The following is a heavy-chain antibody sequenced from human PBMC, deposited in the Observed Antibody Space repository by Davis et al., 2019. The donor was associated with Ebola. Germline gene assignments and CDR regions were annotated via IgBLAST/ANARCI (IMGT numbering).Heavy chain of an antibody. V-gene: IGHV3-21*01. J-gene: IGHJ3*02. CDR2: ISSSSSYI. CDR1: GFTFSSYS. CDR3: ARETPGIAEDAFDI. Sequence: WGSLRLSCAVSGFTFSSYSLNWVRQAPGKGLEWVSSISSSSSYIYYADSVKGRFTISRDNAKNSLYLQMNSLRAEDTAVYYCARETPGIAEDAFDIWGQGTMVTVSS. D-gene: IGHD6-13*01.